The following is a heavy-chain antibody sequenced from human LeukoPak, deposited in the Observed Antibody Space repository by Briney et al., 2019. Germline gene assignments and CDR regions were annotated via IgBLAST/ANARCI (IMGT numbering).Heavy chain of an antibody. CDR1: GFTFSDYY. CDR2: ISSSGSTI. CDR3: ARDPPPYYYDSSGSNPTDY. D-gene: IGHD3-22*01. J-gene: IGHJ4*02. V-gene: IGHV3-11*01. Sequence: GGSLRLSCAASGFTFSDYYMSWICQAPGKGLEWVSYISSSGSTIYYADSVKGRFTISRDNAKNSLYLQMNSLRAEDTAVYYCARDPPPYYYDSSGSNPTDYWGQGTLVTVSS.